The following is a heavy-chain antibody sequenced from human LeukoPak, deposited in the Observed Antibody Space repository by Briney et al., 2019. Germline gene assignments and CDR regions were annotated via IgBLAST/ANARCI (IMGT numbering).Heavy chain of an antibody. CDR1: GGSISSGDYY. J-gene: IGHJ4*02. Sequence: PSQTLSLTCTVSGGSISSGDYYWSWIRQPPGKGLEWIGYIYHSGSTYYNPSLKSRVTISVDRSKNQFSLRLSSVTAADTAVYYCARADYDFWSAYSDWGQGALVTVSS. D-gene: IGHD3-3*01. CDR2: IYHSGST. CDR3: ARADYDFWSAYSD. V-gene: IGHV4-30-4*08.